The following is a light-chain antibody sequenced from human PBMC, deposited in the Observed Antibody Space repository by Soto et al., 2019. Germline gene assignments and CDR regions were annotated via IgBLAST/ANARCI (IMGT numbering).Light chain of an antibody. V-gene: IGKV1D-12*01. CDR2: AAS. CDR1: QDISSW. CDR3: QQANSFPA. J-gene: IGKJ4*01. Sequence: DIQMTQSPSSVSAFVGDRVTITCRASQDISSWLAWYQQKPGKAPKLLIYAASSLQTRVPSRVSGSGSATDFTLTISRLQPEDFATYFCQQANSFPAFGGGTKVEIK.